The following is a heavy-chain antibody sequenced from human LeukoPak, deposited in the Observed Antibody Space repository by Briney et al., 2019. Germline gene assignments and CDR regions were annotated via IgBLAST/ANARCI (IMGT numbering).Heavy chain of an antibody. CDR3: ARVAGTIRIWPQPFGDGMDV. CDR1: RFTFSNYV. V-gene: IGHV3-23*01. CDR2: ISGSGRST. D-gene: IGHD3-16*01. Sequence: GGSLRLSCAASRFTFSNYVMSWVRQAPGGGLEFVSAISGSGRSTYYADSVKGRFTISRDNSKNTLYLQMNSLRAEDTALYYCARVAGTIRIWPQPFGDGMDVWGQGTTVTVSS. J-gene: IGHJ6*02.